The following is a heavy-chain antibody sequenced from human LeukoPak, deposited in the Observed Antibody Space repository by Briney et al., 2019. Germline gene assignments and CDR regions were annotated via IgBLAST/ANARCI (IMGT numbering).Heavy chain of an antibody. Sequence: GASVKVSCKASGYTFINYYMHWVRQAPGQGLEWMGIINPSGGSAYYAQKFLSRVTMTSDVSTSTFNMELSTVRSEDTAVYYCARPVDTASLVDWGQGTLVTVSS. J-gene: IGHJ4*02. CDR2: INPSGGSA. D-gene: IGHD5-18*01. CDR3: ARPVDTASLVD. CDR1: GYTFINYY. V-gene: IGHV1-46*01.